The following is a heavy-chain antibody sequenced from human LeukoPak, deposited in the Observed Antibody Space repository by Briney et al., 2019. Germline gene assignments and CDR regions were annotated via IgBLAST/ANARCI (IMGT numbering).Heavy chain of an antibody. V-gene: IGHV3-66*01. CDR1: GFTVSSNY. J-gene: IGHJ4*02. D-gene: IGHD2-15*01. CDR3: ARDMGYRYCSGGSCYSGTGSFDY. Sequence: GGSLRLSCAASGFTVSSNYMSWVRPARGKGLEWVSVIYSGGSTYYADSVKGRFTISRDNSKNTLYLQMNSLRAEDTAVYYCARDMGYRYCSGGSCYSGTGSFDYWGQGTLVTVSS. CDR2: IYSGGST.